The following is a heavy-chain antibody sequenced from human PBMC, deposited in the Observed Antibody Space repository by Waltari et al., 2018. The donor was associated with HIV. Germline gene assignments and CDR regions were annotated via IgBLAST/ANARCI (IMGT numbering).Heavy chain of an antibody. CDR3: AKVSCSSASCYVGGAFDI. J-gene: IGHJ3*02. CDR1: GFTFDDYA. D-gene: IGHD2-2*01. CDR2: ITWNSNTI. Sequence: EVQLVESGGGLVQPGRSLRLSCAASGFTFDDYAMHGVRQAPGKGLEWVSGITWNSNTIGYADSVKGRFTISRDNAKSSLYLQMSSLRAEDTAFYYCAKVSCSSASCYVGGAFDIWGQGTMVTVSS. V-gene: IGHV3-9*01.